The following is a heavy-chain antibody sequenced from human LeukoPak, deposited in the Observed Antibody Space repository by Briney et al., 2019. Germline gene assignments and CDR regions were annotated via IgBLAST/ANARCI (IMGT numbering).Heavy chain of an antibody. CDR2: IYYSGST. D-gene: IGHD5-18*01. J-gene: IGHJ4*02. CDR1: GGSISSSSYY. CDR3: ARERHGGYSYGFSFDY. V-gene: IGHV4-39*07. Sequence: SETLSLTCTVSGGSISSSSYYWGWIRQPPGKGLEWIGSIYYSGSTYYNPSLKSRVTMSLDASKNQVSVNLNSVTAADTAIYYCARERHGGYSYGFSFDYWGQGTLVTVSS.